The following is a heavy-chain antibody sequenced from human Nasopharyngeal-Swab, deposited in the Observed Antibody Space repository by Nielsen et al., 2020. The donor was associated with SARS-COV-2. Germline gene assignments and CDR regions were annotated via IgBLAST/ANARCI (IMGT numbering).Heavy chain of an antibody. J-gene: IGHJ4*02. Sequence: GESLKISCTTSGFNFGDYALSWVRQAPGKGLEWVAFIRNEAFGGTTEYAASVTGRFTVSRDDSKRVAYLQMSSLKTEDTAVYYCTALDRSGYGFMYFDYWGQGTLVSVSS. CDR1: GFNFGDYA. V-gene: IGHV3-49*04. D-gene: IGHD3-10*01. CDR2: IRNEAFGGTT. CDR3: TALDRSGYGFMYFDY.